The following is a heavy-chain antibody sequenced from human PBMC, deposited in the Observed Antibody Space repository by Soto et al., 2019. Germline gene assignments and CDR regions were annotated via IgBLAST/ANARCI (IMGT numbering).Heavy chain of an antibody. V-gene: IGHV3-9*01. Sequence: GGSLRLSCAASGFTFDDYAMHWVRQAPGKGLEWVSGISWNSGSIGYAGSVKGRFTISRDNAKNSLYLQMNSLRAEDTALYYCAKDYRSGDYRFRIYYYYMDVWGKGTTVTVSS. CDR1: GFTFDDYA. CDR3: AKDYRSGDYRFRIYYYYMDV. CDR2: ISWNSGSI. J-gene: IGHJ6*03. D-gene: IGHD2-21*02.